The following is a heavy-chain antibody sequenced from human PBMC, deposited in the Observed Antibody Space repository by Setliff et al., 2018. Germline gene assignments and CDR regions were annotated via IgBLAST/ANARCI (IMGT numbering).Heavy chain of an antibody. Sequence: ASVKVSCKASGYTLSNSILSWVRQAPGQGLEWMGWISAYNGKTYFAQKFQDRITLTTDTSTNTGYLELRGLRSDDTAVYYCLRLVRYCTKIACQATSGDEVWGPGTLVTAPQ. CDR1: GYTLSNSI. V-gene: IGHV1-18*01. J-gene: IGHJ4*02. CDR2: ISAYNGKT. CDR3: LRLVRYCTKIACQATSGDEV. D-gene: IGHD2-8*01.